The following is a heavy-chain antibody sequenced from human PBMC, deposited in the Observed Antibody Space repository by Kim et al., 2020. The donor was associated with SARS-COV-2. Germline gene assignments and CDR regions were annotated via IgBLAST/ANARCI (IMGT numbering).Heavy chain of an antibody. J-gene: IGHJ4*02. CDR1: GGSISSSSYY. D-gene: IGHD3-9*01. V-gene: IGHV4-39*01. CDR3: ARHDYDILTGDPDY. Sequence: SETLSLTCTVSGGSISSSSYYWGWIRQPPGKGLEWIGSIYYSGSTYYNPSLKSRVTISVDTSKNQFSLKLSSVTAADTAVYYCARHDYDILTGDPDYWGQGTLVTVSS. CDR2: IYYSGST.